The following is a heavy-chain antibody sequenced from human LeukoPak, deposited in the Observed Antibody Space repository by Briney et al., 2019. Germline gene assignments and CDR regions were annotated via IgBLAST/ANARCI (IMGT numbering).Heavy chain of an antibody. D-gene: IGHD3-10*01. CDR3: GRWGENAGLDY. J-gene: IGHJ4*02. CDR1: GFIFGDNW. Sequence: GGSLTLPCVASGFIFGDNWMGWVRQAPGKGLEWVANINPHGTEKYYADSLEGRFSVSRDNAKNSVYLQMNSLRVEDAGFYYCGRWGENAGLDYWGQGSLVTVSS. V-gene: IGHV3-7*01. CDR2: INPHGTEK.